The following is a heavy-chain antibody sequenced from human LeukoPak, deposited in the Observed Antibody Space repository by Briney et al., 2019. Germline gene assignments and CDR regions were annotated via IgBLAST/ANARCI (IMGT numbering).Heavy chain of an antibody. D-gene: IGHD1-26*01. CDR2: TSDRGDYT. CDR1: GFTFTSYS. CDR3: AKKAQYNGNYPLDY. J-gene: IGHJ4*02. Sequence: GGSLRLSWAASGFTFTSYSMSWVRQAPGKGLEWVSGTSDRGDYTYYADSVKGRFTISRDNSKNTLYLQMNSLRAEDTALYFCAKKAQYNGNYPLDYWGQGTRVTVSS. V-gene: IGHV3-23*01.